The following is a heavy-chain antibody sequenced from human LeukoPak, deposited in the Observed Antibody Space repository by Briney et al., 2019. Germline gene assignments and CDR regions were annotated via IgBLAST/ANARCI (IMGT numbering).Heavy chain of an antibody. V-gene: IGHV1-2*02. D-gene: IGHD2-21*02. CDR1: GYTFTDYY. CDR3: ASTAYCGDDCYSSPLDY. Sequence: ASVKVSGKASGYTFTDYYMHWERQAPGQGLEWMGWINPNSGGTNYAQKFQGRVNMTRDTSISTAYMELSRLRSDDTAVYYCASTAYCGDDCYSSPLDYWGQGTLVTVSS. J-gene: IGHJ4*02. CDR2: INPNSGGT.